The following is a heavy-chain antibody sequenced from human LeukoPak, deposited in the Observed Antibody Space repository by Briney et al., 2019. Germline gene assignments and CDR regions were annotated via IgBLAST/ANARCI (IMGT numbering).Heavy chain of an antibody. J-gene: IGHJ3*02. V-gene: IGHV4-4*02. CDR2: IYHSGST. CDR3: ARDLGGNYAFDI. CDR1: GGSISSSNW. Sequence: SETLSLTCAVSGGSISSSNWWSWVRQPPGKGLEWIGEIYHSGSTNYNPSLKSRVTIAVDKSKNQFSLKLSSVTAADTAVYYCARDLGGNYAFDIWGQGTMVTVSS. D-gene: IGHD4-23*01.